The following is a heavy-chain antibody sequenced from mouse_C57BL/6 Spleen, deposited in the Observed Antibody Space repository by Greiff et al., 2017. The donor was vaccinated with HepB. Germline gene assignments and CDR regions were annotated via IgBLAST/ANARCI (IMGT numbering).Heavy chain of an antibody. V-gene: IGHV5-4*03. Sequence: EVKVVESGGGLVKPGGSLKLSCAASGFTFSSYAMSWVRQTPEKRLEWVATISDGGSYTYYPDNVKGRFTISRDNAKNNLYLQMSHLKSEDTAMYYCASSYYYGPHYYAMDYWGQGTSVTVSS. D-gene: IGHD1-1*01. CDR2: ISDGGSYT. J-gene: IGHJ4*01. CDR3: ASSYYYGPHYYAMDY. CDR1: GFTFSSYA.